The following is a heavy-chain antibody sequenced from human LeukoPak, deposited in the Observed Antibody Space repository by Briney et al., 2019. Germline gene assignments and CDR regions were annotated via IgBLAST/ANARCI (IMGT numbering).Heavy chain of an antibody. CDR3: ARAGYSSGWYASAWAYYYGMDV. Sequence: GGSLRLSCAASGFTFSSYWMSRVRQAPGKGLEWVANIKQDGSEKYYVDSVKGRFTISRDNAKNSLYLQMNSLRAEDTAVYYCARAGYSSGWYASAWAYYYGMDVWGQGTLVTVSS. D-gene: IGHD6-19*01. V-gene: IGHV3-7*01. CDR2: IKQDGSEK. J-gene: IGHJ6*02. CDR1: GFTFSSYW.